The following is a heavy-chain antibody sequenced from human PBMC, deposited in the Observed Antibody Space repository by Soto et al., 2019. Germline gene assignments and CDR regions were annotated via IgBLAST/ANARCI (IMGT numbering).Heavy chain of an antibody. D-gene: IGHD4-17*01. Sequence: GGSLRLSCAASGFTFSSYGMHWVRQAPGKGLEWVALIWYDGSNKYYADSVKGRFTISRDNSKNTLDLQMNSLRAEDTAVYYCARDEATVVTNYYYYYGMDVWGQGTTVTVS. V-gene: IGHV3-33*01. J-gene: IGHJ6*02. CDR3: ARDEATVVTNYYYYYGMDV. CDR1: GFTFSSYG. CDR2: IWYDGSNK.